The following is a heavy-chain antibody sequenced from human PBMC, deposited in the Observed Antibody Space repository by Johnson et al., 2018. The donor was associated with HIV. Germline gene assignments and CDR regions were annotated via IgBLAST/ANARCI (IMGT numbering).Heavy chain of an antibody. J-gene: IGHJ3*02. CDR2: ISWNSGSI. D-gene: IGHD6-19*01. CDR1: GFTFDYYA. Sequence: VQLVESGGGLVQPGRSLRLSCAASGFTFDYYAMHWVRQAPGKGLEWVSGISWNSGSIGYADSVKGRFTVSRDNSKNTLYLQMNSLRAEDTAVYYCASPRAVAGGGAFDIWGQGTMVTVSS. CDR3: ASPRAVAGGGAFDI. V-gene: IGHV3-9*01.